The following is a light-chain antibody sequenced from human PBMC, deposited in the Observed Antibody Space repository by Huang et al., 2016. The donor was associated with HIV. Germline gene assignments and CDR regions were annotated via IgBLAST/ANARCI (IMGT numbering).Light chain of an antibody. CDR2: GAS. CDR3: QQYNNWPFT. J-gene: IGKJ3*01. Sequence: ERVMTQSPVTLSVSPGERATFSCRASQSISSKLAWYQQKPGQAPRLLIYGASTRATGIPARFSGSGSGTEFTLTISSLQSGDFAVYYCQQYNNWPFTFGPGTRVDIK. CDR1: QSISSK. V-gene: IGKV3-15*01.